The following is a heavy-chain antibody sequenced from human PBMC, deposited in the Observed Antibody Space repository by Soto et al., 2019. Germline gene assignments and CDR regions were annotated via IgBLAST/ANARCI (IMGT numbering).Heavy chain of an antibody. V-gene: IGHV3-23*01. D-gene: IGHD3-9*01. CDR3: ARDREVVTGYPRFLAY. Sequence: EVQVLESGGGLVQPGGSLRLSCAASGFTFSSYAMSWVRQAPGKGLEWVSAISGSGASTYYADSVKGRFTISRDNSKNALYLQVNSLRAENTAVYYCARDREVVTGYPRFLAYWGEGPLVTVSS. CDR1: GFTFSSYA. CDR2: ISGSGAST. J-gene: IGHJ4*02.